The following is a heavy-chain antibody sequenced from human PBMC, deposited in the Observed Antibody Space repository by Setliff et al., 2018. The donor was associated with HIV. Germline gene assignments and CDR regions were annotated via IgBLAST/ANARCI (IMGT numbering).Heavy chain of an antibody. CDR3: VRWGLPYGIDA. Sequence: GGSLRLSCAASGFTFSGYWMHWVRQAPGKGLVWVAHIKPDGSSKKYVDSVKGRFTISRDNAKDSLYLQMHSLRAEDTAVYYCVRWGLPYGIDAWGQGTLVTVSS. D-gene: IGHD3-16*01. CDR2: IKPDGSSK. CDR1: GFTFSGYW. J-gene: IGHJ4*02. V-gene: IGHV3-7*01.